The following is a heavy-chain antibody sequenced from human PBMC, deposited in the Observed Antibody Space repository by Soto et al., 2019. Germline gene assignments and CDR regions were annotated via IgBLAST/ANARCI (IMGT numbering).Heavy chain of an antibody. J-gene: IGHJ4*02. CDR3: ASGSSSGDY. V-gene: IGHV4-34*01. Sequence: SETLSLTCAVYGGSFSGYYWSWIRQPPGKGLEWIGEINHSGSTNYNPSLKSRVTISVDTSKNQFSLKLSSVTAADTAVYYCASGSSSGDYWGQGTLVTVYS. D-gene: IGHD6-6*01. CDR1: GGSFSGYY. CDR2: INHSGST.